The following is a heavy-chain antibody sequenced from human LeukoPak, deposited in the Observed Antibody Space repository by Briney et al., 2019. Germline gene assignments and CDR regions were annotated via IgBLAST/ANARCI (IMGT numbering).Heavy chain of an antibody. Sequence: GGSLRLSCVVSGFTLSDYEINWVRQAPGMGLEWVSPISSSANILDYADSVRGRSTISRDNAKDSLYLQMNSLRAEDTAVYYCARRAYYFGMDVWGQGTTVTVSS. CDR3: ARRAYYFGMDV. J-gene: IGHJ6*02. V-gene: IGHV3-48*03. CDR2: ISSSANIL. CDR1: GFTLSDYE.